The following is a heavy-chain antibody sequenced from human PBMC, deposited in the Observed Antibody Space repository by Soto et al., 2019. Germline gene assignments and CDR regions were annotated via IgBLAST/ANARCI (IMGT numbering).Heavy chain of an antibody. V-gene: IGHV3-33*01. J-gene: IGHJ4*02. Sequence: PGGSLRLSCAASGFTFSSYGMHWVRQAPGKGLEWVAVIWYDGSNKYYADSVKGRFTISRDNSKNTLYLQMNSLRAEDTAVYYCARDYYDSSGYYSPPAALTDWGQGTLVTVSS. D-gene: IGHD3-22*01. CDR2: IWYDGSNK. CDR1: GFTFSSYG. CDR3: ARDYYDSSGYYSPPAALTD.